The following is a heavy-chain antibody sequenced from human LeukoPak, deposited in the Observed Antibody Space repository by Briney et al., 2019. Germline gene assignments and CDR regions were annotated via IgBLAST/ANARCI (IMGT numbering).Heavy chain of an antibody. CDR3: ARLSDSSGYLGDFDY. CDR1: RFTLTINY. CDR2: ICSGGSK. D-gene: IGHD3-22*01. J-gene: IGHJ4*02. Sequence: GGCLRPSCAPSRFTLTINYMSWVRQAPGEGLEWVSVICSGGSKYYADSVKGRFTISRDNSKNTLYLQMNSLRAEDTAVYYCARLSDSSGYLGDFDYWGQGTLVTVSS. V-gene: IGHV3-53*01.